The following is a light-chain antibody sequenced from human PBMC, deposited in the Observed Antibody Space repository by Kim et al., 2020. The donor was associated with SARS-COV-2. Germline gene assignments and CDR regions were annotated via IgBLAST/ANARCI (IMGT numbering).Light chain of an antibody. Sequence: SASIGDRVTITCRASQDIGNSVAWYQQKPGKGPNVLISSASTLASGVPSRFSGSESETEYTLTISSLQPEDFATYYCQQYSGTLATFGQGTKV. J-gene: IGKJ1*01. CDR3: QQYSGTLAT. CDR2: SAS. CDR1: QDIGNS. V-gene: IGKV1-NL1*01.